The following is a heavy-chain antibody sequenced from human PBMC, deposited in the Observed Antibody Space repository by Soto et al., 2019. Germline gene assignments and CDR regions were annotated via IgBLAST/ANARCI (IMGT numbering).Heavy chain of an antibody. V-gene: IGHV1-69*12. J-gene: IGHJ6*02. CDR1: GGTFSSYA. D-gene: IGHD1-1*01. Sequence: QIQRVQSGAEVKKPVSSVKVSCKASGGTFSSYAISWVRQAPGQGLEWIGGIIPIFGTADYAQKFQGRVRITADESTSTAHTDLSSLRSEDMAVYYYTTPRNCNARRYYLGMDVWGQ. CDR3: TTPRNCNARRYYLGMDV. CDR2: IIPIFGTA.